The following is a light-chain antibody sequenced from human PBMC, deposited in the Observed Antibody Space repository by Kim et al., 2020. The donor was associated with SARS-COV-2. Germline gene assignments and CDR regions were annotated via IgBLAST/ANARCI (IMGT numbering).Light chain of an antibody. Sequence: QSVLTQPRSVSGSPGQSVTLSCTGTSSDVGSYNYYVSWYQQHPGKAPKLIIYDVTKRPSGVPDRFSASKSGNTASLTISGLQAEDEADYYCCSFAGSYSPNWVFGGGTQLTVL. CDR3: CSFAGSYSPNWV. CDR1: SSDVGSYNY. CDR2: DVT. J-gene: IGLJ3*02. V-gene: IGLV2-11*01.